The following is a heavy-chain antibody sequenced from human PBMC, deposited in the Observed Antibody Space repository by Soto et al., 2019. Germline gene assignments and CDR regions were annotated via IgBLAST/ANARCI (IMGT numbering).Heavy chain of an antibody. Sequence: EVQLLESGGGLVQPGGSLRLSCAASGFTFSSYAMSWVRQDPGKGLEWVSAISGSGGSTYYADSVKGRFTISRDNSKNTLDLQMTSLRAEDTAVYYCARAYGSNSIDPWGQGTLVTVSS. CDR1: GFTFSSYA. D-gene: IGHD3-22*01. CDR3: ARAYGSNSIDP. CDR2: ISGSGGST. V-gene: IGHV3-23*01. J-gene: IGHJ5*02.